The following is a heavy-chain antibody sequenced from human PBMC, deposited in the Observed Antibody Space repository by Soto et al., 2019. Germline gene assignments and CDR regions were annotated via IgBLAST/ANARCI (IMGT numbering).Heavy chain of an antibody. CDR2: INSDGSST. Sequence: PGGSLRLSCAASGFTFSSYWMHWVRQAPGKGLVWVSRINSDGSSTSYADSVKGRFTISRDNAKNTLYLQMNSLRAEDTAVYYCARPGLYYDILTGNWFDPWGQGTLVTVSS. CDR3: ARPGLYYDILTGNWFDP. D-gene: IGHD3-9*01. V-gene: IGHV3-74*01. J-gene: IGHJ5*02. CDR1: GFTFSSYW.